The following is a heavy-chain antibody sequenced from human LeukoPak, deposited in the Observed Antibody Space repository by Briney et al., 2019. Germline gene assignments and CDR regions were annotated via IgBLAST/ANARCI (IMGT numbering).Heavy chain of an antibody. CDR3: APGRPVNYNYDSSGYYYDY. Sequence: PGRSLRLSCAASGFTFSSYGMHWVRQAPGKGLKWVAVMSHDGSNTYYGDSVKGRFTISRDNSKNTLDLQMNSLRSEDTAVYYCAPGRPVNYNYDSSGYYYDYWGQGTLVTVSS. CDR2: MSHDGSNT. D-gene: IGHD3-22*01. V-gene: IGHV3-30*19. J-gene: IGHJ4*02. CDR1: GFTFSSYG.